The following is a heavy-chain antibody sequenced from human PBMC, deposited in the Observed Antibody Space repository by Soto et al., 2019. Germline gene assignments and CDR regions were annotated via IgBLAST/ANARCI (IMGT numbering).Heavy chain of an antibody. V-gene: IGHV2-70*01. J-gene: IGHJ6*02. Sequence: ESGPTLVNPTQTLTLTCTFSGFSLSTSGMCVSWIRQPPGKALDWLALIDWDDDKYYSTSLKTRLTISKDTSKNQVVLTMTNMDPVDTATYYCARMGTIAARPRGYYYYGMDVWGQGTTVTVSS. CDR2: IDWDDDK. D-gene: IGHD6-6*01. CDR3: ARMGTIAARPRGYYYYGMDV. CDR1: GFSLSTSGMC.